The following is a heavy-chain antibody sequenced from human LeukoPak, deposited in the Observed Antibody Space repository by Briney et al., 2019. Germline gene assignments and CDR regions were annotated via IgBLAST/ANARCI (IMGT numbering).Heavy chain of an antibody. CDR2: ISNSSSYI. D-gene: IGHD3-10*01. CDR3: AIPFRNYGSGDDAFDI. Sequence: PGGSLRLSCAASGFTFSSYSMNWVRQAPGKGLEWVSSISNSSSYIYYADSVKGRFTISRDNAKNSLYLQMNSLRAEDTAVYYCAIPFRNYGSGDDAFDIWGQGTMVTVSS. J-gene: IGHJ3*02. V-gene: IGHV3-21*01. CDR1: GFTFSSYS.